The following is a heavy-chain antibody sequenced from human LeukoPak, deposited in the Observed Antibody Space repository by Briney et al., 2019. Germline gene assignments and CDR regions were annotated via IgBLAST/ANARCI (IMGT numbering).Heavy chain of an antibody. J-gene: IGHJ4*02. CDR2: ISYNGRTR. D-gene: IGHD3-22*01. Sequence: GGSLRLSCVASGFTFSTYAVHWVRQAPGKGLEWVAVISYNGRTRYYADSLKGRFTISRDNSKNTLYLQMSSLRPEDTAVYYCAKDPAGYYYDSSDYPSGDWGQGTLVTVSS. V-gene: IGHV3-30*04. CDR3: AKDPAGYYYDSSDYPSGD. CDR1: GFTFSTYA.